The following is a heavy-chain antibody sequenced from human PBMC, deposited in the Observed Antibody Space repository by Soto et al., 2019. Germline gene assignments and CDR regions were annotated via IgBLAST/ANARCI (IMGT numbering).Heavy chain of an antibody. J-gene: IGHJ6*03. V-gene: IGHV1-18*01. CDR2: ISAYNGNT. CDR3: ARTRYANSGSYYYYYYMDV. CDR1: GYTFTSYG. Sequence: ASVKVSCKASGYTFTSYGISWVRQAPGQGLEWMGWISAYNGNTNYAQKLQGRVTMTTDTSTSTAYMELRSLRSDDTAVYYCARTRYANSGSYYYYYYMDVWGKGTTVTVSS. D-gene: IGHD1-26*01.